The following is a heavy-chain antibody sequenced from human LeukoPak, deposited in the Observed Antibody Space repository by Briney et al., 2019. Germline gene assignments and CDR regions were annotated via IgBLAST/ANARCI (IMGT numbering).Heavy chain of an antibody. Sequence: PSETLSLTCTVSGGSITSSSSYWGWIRQPPGKGLEWIGSIYYSGGTYYNPSLKSRVTMSVDTSKNQFSLKLNSVTAADTAVYYCARGRQCDYWGQGTLVTVSS. J-gene: IGHJ4*02. D-gene: IGHD5-24*01. CDR1: GGSITSSSSY. CDR3: ARGRQCDY. CDR2: IYYSGGT. V-gene: IGHV4-39*01.